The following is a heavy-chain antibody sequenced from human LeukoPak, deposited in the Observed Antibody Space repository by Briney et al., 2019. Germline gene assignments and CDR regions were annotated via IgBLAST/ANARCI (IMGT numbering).Heavy chain of an antibody. J-gene: IGHJ6*02. CDR2: ISGSGSST. CDR3: GKDRATIVSYGMDV. D-gene: IGHD5-12*01. Sequence: PGGSLRLSCAASGFTFNSYAMTWVRQAPGKGLEWVSAISGSGSSTHYADSVEGRFTISRDNSKNTLYLQMNSLRAEDTAVYYCGKDRATIVSYGMDVWGQGTTVTVSS. CDR1: GFTFNSYA. V-gene: IGHV3-23*01.